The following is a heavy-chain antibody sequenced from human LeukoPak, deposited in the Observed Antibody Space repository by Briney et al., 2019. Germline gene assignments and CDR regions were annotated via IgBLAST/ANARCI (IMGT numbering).Heavy chain of an antibody. D-gene: IGHD4-11*01. CDR2: ISSSSSYI. V-gene: IGHV3-21*01. CDR1: GFTFSSYS. CDR3: ARDPTTISYMDV. Sequence: GGSLRLSCAASGFTFSSYSMNWVRQAPGKGLEWVSSISSSSSYIYYADSVKGRFTISRDNAKNSLYLQMNSLRAEDTAVYYCARDPTTISYMDVWGKGTTVTISS. J-gene: IGHJ6*03.